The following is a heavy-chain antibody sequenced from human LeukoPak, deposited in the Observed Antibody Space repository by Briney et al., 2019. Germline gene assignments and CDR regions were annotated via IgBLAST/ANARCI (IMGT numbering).Heavy chain of an antibody. CDR2: TDQNEIT. D-gene: IGHD4-17*01. CDR1: GGSLSGYD. V-gene: IGHV4-34*01. Sequence: SETLSLTCAVSGGSLSGYDWSWIRQPPGKGLEWIGDTDQNEITNYNPSLKSRVSISVDMSKNHFSLKLNSVTAADTAVYYCATEWTDGEYVDYWGQGTLVTVSS. CDR3: ATEWTDGEYVDY. J-gene: IGHJ4*02.